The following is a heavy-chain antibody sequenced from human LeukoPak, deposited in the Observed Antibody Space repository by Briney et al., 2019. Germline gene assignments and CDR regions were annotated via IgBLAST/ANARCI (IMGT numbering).Heavy chain of an antibody. CDR2: IYYSGST. CDR1: GGSISSYY. CDR3: ARGLGWGSSGWLSFDY. V-gene: IGHV4-59*01. J-gene: IGHJ4*02. Sequence: PSETLSLTFTVSGGSISSYYWSWIRQPPGKGLEWIGYIYYSGSTNYNPSLKSRVTISVDTSKNQFSLKLSSVTAADTAVYYCARGLGWGSSGWLSFDYWGQGTLVTVSS. D-gene: IGHD6-19*01.